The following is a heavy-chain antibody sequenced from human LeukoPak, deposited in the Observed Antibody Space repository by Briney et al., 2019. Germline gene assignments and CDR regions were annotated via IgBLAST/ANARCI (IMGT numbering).Heavy chain of an antibody. CDR1: GFTFSSYA. Sequence: GGSLSLSCAASGFTFSSYAMSWVRQAGGGGLEWVSAISGSGGSTYYAVSVKGRLTISRDNSKNTLYLQMNSLRAEDTAVYYCARVAAGKGYPFDYWGQGTLVTVSS. V-gene: IGHV3-23*01. CDR2: ISGSGGST. CDR3: ARVAAGKGYPFDY. D-gene: IGHD6-13*01. J-gene: IGHJ4*02.